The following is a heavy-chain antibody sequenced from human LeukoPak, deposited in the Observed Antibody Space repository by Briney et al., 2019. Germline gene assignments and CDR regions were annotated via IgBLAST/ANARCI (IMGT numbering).Heavy chain of an antibody. V-gene: IGHV1-46*01. CDR3: ARDLGCSGGSCYSDYFDY. CDR2: INPSGGST. D-gene: IGHD2-15*01. Sequence: AASVKVSCKASGYTFTSYYMHWVRQAPGQGLEWMGIINPSGGSTIYAQKFQGRVTMTRDTSTSTVYMELSSLRSEDTAVYYCARDLGCSGGSCYSDYFDYWGQGTLVTVSS. J-gene: IGHJ4*02. CDR1: GYTFTSYY.